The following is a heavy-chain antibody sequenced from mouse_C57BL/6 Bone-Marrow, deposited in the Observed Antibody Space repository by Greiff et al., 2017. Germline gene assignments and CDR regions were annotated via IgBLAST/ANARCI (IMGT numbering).Heavy chain of an antibody. CDR1: GYTFTSYW. CDR3: TRFYYGYADY. V-gene: IGHV1-5*01. J-gene: IGHJ2*01. CDR2: IYPGNSDT. D-gene: IGHD2-2*01. Sequence: EVQLQQSGTVLARPGASVKMSCKTSGYTFTSYWMHWVKQRPGQGLEWIGAIYPGNSDTSYNQKFKGKAKLSAGTSASTAYMELSRLTNEDSAVYYCTRFYYGYADYWGQGTTLTVSS.